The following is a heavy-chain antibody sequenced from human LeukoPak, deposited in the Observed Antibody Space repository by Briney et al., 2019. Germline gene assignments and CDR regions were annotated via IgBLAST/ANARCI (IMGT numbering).Heavy chain of an antibody. Sequence: GGSLRLSCAASGFTFSSFGMHWVRQAPGKGLEWVAVIWDDGSKKHYADSVKGRFTISRDNSKNTLCLQMDSLRAEDTAVYYCARNLGSCSGGTCCEDFWGQGTLVTVSS. CDR2: IWDDGSKK. CDR3: ARNLGSCSGGTCCEDF. D-gene: IGHD2-15*01. J-gene: IGHJ4*02. CDR1: GFTFSSFG. V-gene: IGHV3-33*01.